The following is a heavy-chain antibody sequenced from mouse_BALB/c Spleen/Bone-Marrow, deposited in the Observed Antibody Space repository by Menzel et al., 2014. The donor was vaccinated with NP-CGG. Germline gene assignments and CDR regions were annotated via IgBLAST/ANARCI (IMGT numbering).Heavy chain of an antibody. V-gene: IGHV5-4*02. J-gene: IGHJ1*01. D-gene: IGHD1-2*01. CDR3: ARVVTTATLYWYFDV. Sequence: EVKLMESGGGLVKPGGSLKLSCAASGFTFSDYYMYWVRQTPEKRLEWVATISDGGSYTYYPDSVKGRLTISRDNAKNNLYLQMSSLKSEDTAMYYCARVVTTATLYWYFDVWGAGTTVTVSS. CDR2: ISDGGSYT. CDR1: GFTFSDYY.